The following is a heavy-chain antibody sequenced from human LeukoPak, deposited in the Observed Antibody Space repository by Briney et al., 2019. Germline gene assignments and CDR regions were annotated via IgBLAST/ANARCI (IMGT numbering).Heavy chain of an antibody. J-gene: IGHJ3*02. CDR1: GGSISSSRYY. V-gene: IGHV4-39*07. CDR3: ARGNSLLRPRSSGWGGAFDI. CDR2: KFYSGGT. D-gene: IGHD6-19*01. Sequence: SETLSLTCTVSGGSISSSRYYGGWIRQPPGMGLEWIGSKFYSGGTYYNPSLKRRVNLPVDESKTQFSQTLSSVTAADPAVYYCARGNSLLRPRSSGWGGAFDIWGQGTMVTVSS.